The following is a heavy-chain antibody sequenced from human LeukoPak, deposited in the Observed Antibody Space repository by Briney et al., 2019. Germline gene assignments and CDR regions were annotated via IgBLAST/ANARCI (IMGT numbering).Heavy chain of an antibody. V-gene: IGHV4-59*01. CDR2: IYYSGST. CDR3: ARGDDFLAAYNYMDV. J-gene: IGHJ6*04. Sequence: SETLSLTCTVSGGSISSFYWSWIRQPPGKGLEWIGYIYYSGSTNYNPSLKSRVTISVDTSKNQFSLKLSSVTAADTAVYYCARGDDFLAAYNYMDVWGKGTSVIVSS. D-gene: IGHD3-9*01. CDR1: GGSISSFY.